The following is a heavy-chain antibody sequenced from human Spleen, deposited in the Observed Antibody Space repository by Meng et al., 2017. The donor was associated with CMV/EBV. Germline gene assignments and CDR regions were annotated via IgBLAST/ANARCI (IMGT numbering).Heavy chain of an antibody. CDR1: GFTFSSYG. V-gene: IGHV3-30*02. Sequence: GGSLRLSCAASGFTFSSYGMHWVRQAPGKGLEWVAFIRYDGTNKYYADSVKGRFTISRDNSKNTLYLQMNSLRAEDTAVYYSAKDGGEGHCNNGGVICPLYGMDVWGQGTTVTVSS. D-gene: IGHD2-8*01. J-gene: IGHJ6*02. CDR3: AKDGGEGHCNNGGVICPLYGMDV. CDR2: IRYDGTNK.